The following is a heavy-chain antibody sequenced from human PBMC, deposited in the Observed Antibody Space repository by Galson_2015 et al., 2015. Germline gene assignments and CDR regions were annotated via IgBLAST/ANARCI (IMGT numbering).Heavy chain of an antibody. Sequence: SLRLSCAASGFIFSNAWMSWVRQAPGKGLEWVGRIKSKSVGGTTDYAAPVKGRFTVPRDDSKNMAYLQMNSLKPEDTAMYYCTTDFSDGWFGGWGQGTLVTVPS. CDR1: GFIFSNAW. V-gene: IGHV3-15*01. CDR3: TTDFSDGWFGG. D-gene: IGHD3-10*01. J-gene: IGHJ4*02. CDR2: IKSKSVGGTT.